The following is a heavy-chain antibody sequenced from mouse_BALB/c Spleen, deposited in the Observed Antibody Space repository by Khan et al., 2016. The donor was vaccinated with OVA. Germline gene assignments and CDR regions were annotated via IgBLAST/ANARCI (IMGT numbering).Heavy chain of an antibody. V-gene: IGHV9-2-1*01. CDR2: INTETGEP. J-gene: IGHJ4*01. Sequence: QIQLVQSGPELKKPGETVEISCKASGYTFTDYSMQWVKQAPGKGLKWVGWINTETGEPTYADDFKGRFAFSLETSASTADLQINNLKNEDTATDFCTRNDCDRGGLYAMDYWGQGTSVTVSS. CDR1: GYTFTDYS. CDR3: TRNDCDRGGLYAMDY. D-gene: IGHD2-4*01.